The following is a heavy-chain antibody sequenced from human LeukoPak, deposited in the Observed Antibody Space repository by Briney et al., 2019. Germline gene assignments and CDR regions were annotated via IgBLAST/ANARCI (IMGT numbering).Heavy chain of an antibody. V-gene: IGHV4-59*02. D-gene: IGHD4-11*01. Sequence: SETLSLTCTVSGDSVTTYYWSWIRQPPGKGLEWLGYVYYSGSATYNPSLKSRVTISVDTSKNQFSLRLSSVTAADTAVYYCARDGSNWSNDYYHGVDVWGQGTTVTVSS. CDR2: VYYSGSA. J-gene: IGHJ6*02. CDR3: ARDGSNWSNDYYHGVDV. CDR1: GDSVTTYY.